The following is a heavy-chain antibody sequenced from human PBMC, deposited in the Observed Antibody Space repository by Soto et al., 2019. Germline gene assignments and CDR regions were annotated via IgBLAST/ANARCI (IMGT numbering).Heavy chain of an antibody. CDR1: GFTFSSYS. V-gene: IGHV3-48*02. Sequence: HPGGSLRLSCAASGFTFSSYSMNWVRQAPGKGLEWVSYISSSSSTIYYADSVKGRFTISRDNAKNSLYLQMNSLRDEDTAVYYCARGGRITIFGVTRRVPFDYWGQGTLVTVSS. CDR3: ARGGRITIFGVTRRVPFDY. D-gene: IGHD3-3*01. J-gene: IGHJ4*02. CDR2: ISSSSSTI.